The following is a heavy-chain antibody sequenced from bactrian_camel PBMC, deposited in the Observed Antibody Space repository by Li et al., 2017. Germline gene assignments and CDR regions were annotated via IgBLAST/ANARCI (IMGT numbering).Heavy chain of an antibody. Sequence: VQLVESGGGLVQPGGSLRLSCAASGFAFNELRMSWVRQVPGKELEWVSAINSGGGSTYYGDYVQGRFTVSQEYAKDTVYLQMNSLKPEDTAMYYCAASLLSEPCHRLSGGYKNWGQGTQVTVS. CDR2: INSGGGST. CDR1: GFAFNELR. V-gene: IGHV3S40*01. D-gene: IGHD2*01. J-gene: IGHJ4*01. CDR3: AASLLSEPCHRLSGGYKN.